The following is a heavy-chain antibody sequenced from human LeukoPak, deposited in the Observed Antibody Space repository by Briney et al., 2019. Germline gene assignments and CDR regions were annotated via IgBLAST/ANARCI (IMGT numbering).Heavy chain of an antibody. D-gene: IGHD6-6*01. J-gene: IGHJ6*03. V-gene: IGHV3-66*02. CDR2: IYSGGST. Sequence: GGSLRLSCAASGFTVSSNYMSWVRQAPGKGLEWVSVIYSGGSTYYADSVKGRFTISRDNSKNTLYLQMNSLRAEDTAVYYCARDWLNSSSFYYYYMDVWGKGTTVTVSS. CDR1: GFTVSSNY. CDR3: ARDWLNSSSFYYYYMDV.